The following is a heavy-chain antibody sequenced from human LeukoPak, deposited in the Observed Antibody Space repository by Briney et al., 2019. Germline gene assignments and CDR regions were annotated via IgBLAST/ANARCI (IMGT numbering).Heavy chain of an antibody. Sequence: TGGSLRLSCAASGFTFSSYEMNWVRQAPGKGLEWVSYISSSGDSIYYADSVKGRFTISRDNAKKSLYLQMNSLRDEDTGVYYCARDRYGDENYWGQGTLVTVSS. CDR1: GFTFSSYE. CDR2: ISSSGDSI. CDR3: ARDRYGDENY. V-gene: IGHV3-48*03. D-gene: IGHD4-17*01. J-gene: IGHJ4*02.